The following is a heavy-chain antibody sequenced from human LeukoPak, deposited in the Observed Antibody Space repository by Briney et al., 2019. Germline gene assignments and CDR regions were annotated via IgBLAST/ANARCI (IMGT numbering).Heavy chain of an antibody. Sequence: SETLSLTCTVSGGSISSGGYYWSWIRQHPGKGLEWIGYIYYSGSTYYNPSLKSRVTISVDTSKNQFSLKLSSVTAADTAVYYCAGEIGCSGGSCYSRFDYWGQGTLVTVSS. CDR2: IYYSGST. V-gene: IGHV4-31*03. D-gene: IGHD2-15*01. J-gene: IGHJ4*02. CDR3: AGEIGCSGGSCYSRFDY. CDR1: GGSISSGGYY.